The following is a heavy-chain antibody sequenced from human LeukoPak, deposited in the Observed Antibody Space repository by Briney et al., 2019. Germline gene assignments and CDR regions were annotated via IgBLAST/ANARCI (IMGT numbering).Heavy chain of an antibody. D-gene: IGHD6-6*01. CDR3: ARISAGRYGMDV. J-gene: IGHJ6*02. CDR1: GGSVTSGGYY. Sequence: SQTLSLTCTVSGGSVTSGGYYWSWIRQHPEKGLEWIGYVYYTGSTYYNPSLKSRVTISSDTSKNQFSLKVSSVTAANTAVYYCARISAGRYGMDVWGQGTTVTVSS. V-gene: IGHV4-31*03. CDR2: VYYTGST.